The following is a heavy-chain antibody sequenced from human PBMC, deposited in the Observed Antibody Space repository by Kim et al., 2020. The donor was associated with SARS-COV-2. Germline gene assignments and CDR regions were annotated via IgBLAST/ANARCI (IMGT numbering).Heavy chain of an antibody. CDR1: GYTFTDYY. CDR2: INPNSGGT. D-gene: IGHD3-3*01. CDR3: ARGSGDFWSGLSLNFDY. Sequence: ASVKVSCKASGYTFTDYYVHWVRQAPGQGLEWMGRINPNSGGTYSAQRFQGRVTMTWDTSISTTYMELRRLRSDDTAVYYCARGSGDFWSGLSLNFDYWGQGTLVTVSS. V-gene: IGHV1-2*06. J-gene: IGHJ4*02.